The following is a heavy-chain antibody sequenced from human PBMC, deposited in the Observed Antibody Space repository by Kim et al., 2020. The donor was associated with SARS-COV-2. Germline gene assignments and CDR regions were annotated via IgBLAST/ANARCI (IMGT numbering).Heavy chain of an antibody. CDR2: KQDGSEN. J-gene: IGHJ4*02. V-gene: IGHV3-7*04. Sequence: KQDGSENYYVESVKGRFTNSRANVKNSLYLQMNNLGAEDTAVYYCARTDYWGQGTLVTVSS. CDR3: ARTDY.